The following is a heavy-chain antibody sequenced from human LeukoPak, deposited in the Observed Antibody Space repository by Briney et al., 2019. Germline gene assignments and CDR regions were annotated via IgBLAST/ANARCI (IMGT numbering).Heavy chain of an antibody. D-gene: IGHD2-15*01. CDR2: INPSGGST. V-gene: IGHV1-46*01. J-gene: IGHJ4*02. CDR1: GYTFTSYY. CDR3: ARVRADGGKGDRAIDY. Sequence: ASVKVSCKASGYTFTSYYMHWVRQAPGQGLEWMGIINPSGGSTSYAQKFQGRVTMTRDTSTSTVYMELSSLRSEDTAVYYCARVRADGGKGDRAIDYWGQGTLVTVSS.